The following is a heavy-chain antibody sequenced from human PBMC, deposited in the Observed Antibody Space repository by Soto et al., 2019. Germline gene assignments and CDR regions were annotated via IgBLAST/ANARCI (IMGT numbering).Heavy chain of an antibody. CDR2: VSVSLGNT. CDR3: EKDPPRSGDTS. J-gene: IGHJ5*02. Sequence: LRLSCAASGFSFSSYAMSWVRQAPGKGLEWVAAVSVSLGNTHYADSVKGRFTISRDDSKSTLYLQMNSLRVEDTAVYYCEKDPPRSGDTSWGQGTLVTVSS. V-gene: IGHV3-23*01. CDR1: GFSFSSYA. D-gene: IGHD2-21*02.